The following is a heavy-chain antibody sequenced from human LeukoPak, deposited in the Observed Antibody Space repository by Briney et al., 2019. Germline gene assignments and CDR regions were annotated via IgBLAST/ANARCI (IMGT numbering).Heavy chain of an antibody. CDR3: ARGKRKLGIDY. CDR2: INHSGST. V-gene: IGHV4-34*01. J-gene: IGHJ4*02. D-gene: IGHD6-6*01. Sequence: SETLSLTCAVYSGSFSGYYWSWIRQPPGKGLEWIGEINHSGSTNYNPSLKSRVTISVDTSKNQFSLKLSSVTAADTAVYYCARGKRKLGIDYWGQGTLVTVSS. CDR1: SGSFSGYY.